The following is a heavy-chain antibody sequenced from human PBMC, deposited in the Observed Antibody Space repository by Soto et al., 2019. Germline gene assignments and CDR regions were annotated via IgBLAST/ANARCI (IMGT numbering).Heavy chain of an antibody. CDR2: IIPILGIA. CDR1: GGTFSSYT. CDR3: ARDRVAAAGSHPAY. V-gene: IGHV1-69*04. J-gene: IGHJ4*02. Sequence: ASVTVSCKASGGTFSSYTIIWVRQAPGQGLEWMGRIIPILGIANYAQKFQGRVTITADKSTSTAYMELSSLRSEDTAMYYCARDRVAAAGSHPAYWGQGTLVTVSS. D-gene: IGHD6-13*01.